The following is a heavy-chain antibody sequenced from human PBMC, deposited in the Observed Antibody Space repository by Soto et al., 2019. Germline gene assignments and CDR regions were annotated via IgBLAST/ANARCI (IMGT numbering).Heavy chain of an antibody. V-gene: IGHV3-53*01. CDR2: IYRGGDT. CDR1: GFIVSDTY. CDR3: AKKGIGGNFGAGGFGP. J-gene: IGHJ5*02. Sequence: GGSLRLSCAASGFIVSDTYMNWVRQAPGKGLEWVSVIYRGGDTYYADSVKGRFTISRDNSTVYLQMNNLRAEDTAMYYCAKKGIGGNFGAGGFGPRGQGTLVTVSS. D-gene: IGHD3-3*01.